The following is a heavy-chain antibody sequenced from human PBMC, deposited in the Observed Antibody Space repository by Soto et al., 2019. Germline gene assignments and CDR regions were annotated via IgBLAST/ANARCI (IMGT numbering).Heavy chain of an antibody. V-gene: IGHV3-30-3*01. J-gene: IGHJ6*02. CDR3: ARGTTTSAFSAMDV. Sequence: ESGGGVVQPGRSLRLSCAVSGFTFSYHALNWVRQAPGKGLEWVAVISYDGDNKYIAESVKGRFTISRDNSKNTVSLQMNSLRAEDTAMYFCARGTTTSAFSAMDVWGQGTTVTVSS. D-gene: IGHD1-1*01. CDR1: GFTFSYHA. CDR2: ISYDGDNK.